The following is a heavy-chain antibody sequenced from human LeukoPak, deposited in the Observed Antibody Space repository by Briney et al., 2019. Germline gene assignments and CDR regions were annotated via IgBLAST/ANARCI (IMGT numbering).Heavy chain of an antibody. Sequence: GGSLRLSCAASRFTFSSYAMSWVRQAPGKVVEWVSAISGSGGSTYYAYSVKGRFTISRDNSKNTLYLQMDSSRAEDTAVYYCAKHTTNVFDYWGQGTLVSVSS. CDR1: RFTFSSYA. CDR3: AKHTTNVFDY. D-gene: IGHD2-8*01. V-gene: IGHV3-23*01. J-gene: IGHJ4*02. CDR2: ISGSGGST.